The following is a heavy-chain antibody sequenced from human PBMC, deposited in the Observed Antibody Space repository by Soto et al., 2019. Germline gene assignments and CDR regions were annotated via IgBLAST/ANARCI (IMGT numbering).Heavy chain of an antibody. CDR1: GGTFSSYA. D-gene: IGHD3-22*01. CDR2: IIPIFGTA. V-gene: IGHV1-69*13. J-gene: IGHJ5*02. Sequence: ASVKVSCKASGGTFSSYAISWVRQAPGQGLEWMGGIIPIFGTANYAQKFQGRVTITADESTSTAYMELSSLRSEDTAVYYCARYVPGGYDSSGYYHYNWFDPWGQGTLVTVS. CDR3: ARYVPGGYDSSGYYHYNWFDP.